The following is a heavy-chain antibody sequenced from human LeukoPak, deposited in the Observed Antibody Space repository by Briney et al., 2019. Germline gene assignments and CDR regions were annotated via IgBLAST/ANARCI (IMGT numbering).Heavy chain of an antibody. CDR3: ARALVATAFDY. D-gene: IGHD5-12*01. J-gene: IGHJ4*02. Sequence: GASVTVSCTASGYTFTSYYMHWVRQAPGQGLEWMGIINPSGGSTSYAQKFQGRVTMTRDTSTSTVYMELSSLRSEDTAVYYCARALVATAFDYWGQGTLVTVSS. CDR2: INPSGGST. V-gene: IGHV1-46*01. CDR1: GYTFTSYY.